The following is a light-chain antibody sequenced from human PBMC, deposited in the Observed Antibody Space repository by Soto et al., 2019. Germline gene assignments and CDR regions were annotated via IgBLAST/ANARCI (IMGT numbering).Light chain of an antibody. CDR2: GAS. Sequence: EMVMTQSPTTLSVSPGERVTLSCRASQSVVNNLAWYQQKPGQAPRLLIYGASTRATGIPARFSGSGSGTEFTLTISSLQSEDFAVYYCQQYNNWPMYTFGQGTKLEIK. J-gene: IGKJ2*01. CDR1: QSVVNN. V-gene: IGKV3-15*01. CDR3: QQYNNWPMYT.